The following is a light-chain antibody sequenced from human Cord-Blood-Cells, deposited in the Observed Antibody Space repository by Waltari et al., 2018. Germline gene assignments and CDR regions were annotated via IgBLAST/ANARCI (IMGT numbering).Light chain of an antibody. J-gene: IGLJ1*01. CDR3: CSYAGSYTSYV. CDR2: DVS. V-gene: IGLV2-11*01. CDR1: SSDVGGYNY. Sequence: QSALTQPRSVSGSPGQSVTLSCTGTSSDVGGYNYVSWYQQHPGKAPKRMIYDVSKRPSGVPDRFSGSKSGNTASLTISGLQAEDEADYYCCSYAGSYTSYVFGTGTKVTVL.